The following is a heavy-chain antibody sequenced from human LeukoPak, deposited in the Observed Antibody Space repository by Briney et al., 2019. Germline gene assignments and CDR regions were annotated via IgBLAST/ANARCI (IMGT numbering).Heavy chain of an antibody. CDR1: GLTFSSYS. J-gene: IGHJ4*02. Sequence: GGALRLSCADSGLTFSSYSMKWVGQAPGKEVKGVSCISRFSSYIYYADSPKGRFNISRDNAKDSVYLQMDSLEARDPALYFCARGGGWGSLFRVDWGEGTLVTVSS. V-gene: IGHV3-21*01. CDR2: ISRFSSYI. CDR3: ARGGGWGSLFRVD. D-gene: IGHD2-21*01.